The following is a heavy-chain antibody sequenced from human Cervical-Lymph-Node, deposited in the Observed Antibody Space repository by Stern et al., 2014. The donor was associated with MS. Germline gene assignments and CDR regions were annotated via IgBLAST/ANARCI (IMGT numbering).Heavy chain of an antibody. CDR2: LYVGGNT. CDR1: GLTVSSNY. CDR3: ARDRPSGELDY. Sequence: EVQLVESGGGLIQPGGSLRLSCAASGLTVSSNYMSWVRQAPGKGLAWVSVLYVGGNTYYADSVKGRFIISRDGFKNTLYLQMDSLRVEDTALYYCARDRPSGELDYWGQGTLVTVSS. J-gene: IGHJ4*02. D-gene: IGHD4-17*01. V-gene: IGHV3-53*01.